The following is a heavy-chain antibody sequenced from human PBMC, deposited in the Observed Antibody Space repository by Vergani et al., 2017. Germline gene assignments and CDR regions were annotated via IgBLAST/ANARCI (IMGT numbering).Heavy chain of an antibody. Sequence: QVQLQESGPGLVKPSETLSLTCTVSGYSISSGYYWGWIRQPPGKGLEWIGSIYHSGGTYYNPSLKSRVTISVDTSKNQFSLKLSSVTAADTAVYYCARDHRHYYGSGSYYQDYFDYWGQGTLVTVSS. V-gene: IGHV4-38-2*02. J-gene: IGHJ4*02. CDR1: GYSISSGYY. CDR2: IYHSGGT. D-gene: IGHD3-10*01. CDR3: ARDHRHYYGSGSYYQDYFDY.